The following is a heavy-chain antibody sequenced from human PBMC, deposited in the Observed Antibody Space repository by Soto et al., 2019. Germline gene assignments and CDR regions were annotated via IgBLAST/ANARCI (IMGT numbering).Heavy chain of an antibody. Sequence: QVQLVESGGDLVKPGGSLRLSCAASGLTFSDFYMSWIRQAPGKGLDWVSYISPSGGTIYYADSVKGRFTISRDNAKNSLHLQMNNLRAEDSARYYCARGHNGLEVWGQGTTVTVSS. J-gene: IGHJ6*02. CDR1: GLTFSDFY. CDR3: ARGHNGLEV. CDR2: ISPSGGTI. V-gene: IGHV3-11*01.